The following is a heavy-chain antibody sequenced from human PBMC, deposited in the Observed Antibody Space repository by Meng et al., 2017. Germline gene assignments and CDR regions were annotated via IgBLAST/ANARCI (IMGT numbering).Heavy chain of an antibody. CDR2: IFHSGTT. CDR3: ARGYGGLDY. Sequence: QLQLQESGSGLVRPPQTLSLTCPVSGGSVSSGGYSWNWIRQPPGKGLEWIGYIFHSGTTYYNPSLESRVTISIDTSKNQFSLKVTSATAADTAVYYCARGYGGLDYWGQGTLVTVSS. V-gene: IGHV4-30-2*01. D-gene: IGHD3-10*01. J-gene: IGHJ4*02. CDR1: GGSVSSGGYS.